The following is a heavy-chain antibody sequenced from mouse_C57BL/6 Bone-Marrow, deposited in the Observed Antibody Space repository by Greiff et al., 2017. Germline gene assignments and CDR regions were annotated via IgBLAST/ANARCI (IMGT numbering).Heavy chain of an antibody. CDR1: GFTFRSYA. Sequence: EVQRVESGEGLVKPGGSLKLSCAASGFTFRSYAMSWVRQTPEQRLEWVAYISSGGDYIYYADTVKGRFTISRDNARNTLYLQMSSLKSEDTAMYYCTRDGYYYDPYYAMDYWGEGTSVTVSS. CDR2: ISSGGDYI. V-gene: IGHV5-9-1*02. J-gene: IGHJ4*01. CDR3: TRDGYYYDPYYAMDY. D-gene: IGHD2-3*01.